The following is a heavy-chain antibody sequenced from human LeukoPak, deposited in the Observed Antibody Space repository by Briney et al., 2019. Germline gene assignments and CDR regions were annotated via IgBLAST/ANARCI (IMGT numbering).Heavy chain of an antibody. D-gene: IGHD3-10*01. CDR1: GFTFSSYG. CDR3: SSGFGELLQIDY. Sequence: GRSLRLSCAASGFTFSSYGMHWVRRAPGKGLEWVAVISYDGSNKYYADSVKGRFTISRDNSKNTLYLQMNSLRAEDTAVYYCSSGFGELLQIDYWGQGTLVTVSS. CDR2: ISYDGSNK. J-gene: IGHJ4*02. V-gene: IGHV3-30*03.